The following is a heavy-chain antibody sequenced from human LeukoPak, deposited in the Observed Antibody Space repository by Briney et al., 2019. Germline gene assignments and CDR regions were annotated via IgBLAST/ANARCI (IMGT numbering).Heavy chain of an antibody. V-gene: IGHV1-69*06. Sequence: VASVKVSCKASGGTFSSYAISWVRQAPGQGLEWMGGIIPIFGTANYAQKFQGRVTITADKFTSTAYMELSSLRSEDTAVYYCARDAKYSYAEWEFDYWGQGTLVTVSS. CDR3: ARDAKYSYAEWEFDY. CDR2: IIPIFGTA. D-gene: IGHD5-18*01. CDR1: GGTFSSYA. J-gene: IGHJ4*02.